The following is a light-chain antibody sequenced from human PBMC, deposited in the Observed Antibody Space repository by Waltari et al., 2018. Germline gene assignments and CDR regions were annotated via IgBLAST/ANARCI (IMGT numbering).Light chain of an antibody. CDR1: QNIDSW. Sequence: DIQMTQSPSTLSASVGDRVPITCRASQNIDSWLTWYQQKPGKAPNLLIYEASNLESGVPSRFSGSGSGTEFTLTISSLQPDDFATYYCQHYKNYPRTFGQGTEVEIK. V-gene: IGKV1-5*03. CDR2: EAS. CDR3: QHYKNYPRT. J-gene: IGKJ1*01.